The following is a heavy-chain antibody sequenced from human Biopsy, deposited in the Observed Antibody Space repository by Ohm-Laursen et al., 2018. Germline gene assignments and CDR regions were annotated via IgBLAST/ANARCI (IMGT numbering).Heavy chain of an antibody. J-gene: IGHJ4*02. Sequence: SSVKVSCKASGGSFSTYAVSWVRQAPGQGLEWMGKIIPMLDAANYAQKFQGRVTITADKLTSTAYMELASLRSDDTAVYYCAIYGGTEPEGDWGQGTLVTVSS. V-gene: IGHV1-69*04. CDR2: IIPMLDAA. CDR1: GGSFSTYA. CDR3: AIYGGTEPEGD. D-gene: IGHD3-16*01.